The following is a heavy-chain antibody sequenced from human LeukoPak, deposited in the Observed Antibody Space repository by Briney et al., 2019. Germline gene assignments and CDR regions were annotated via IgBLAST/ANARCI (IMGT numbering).Heavy chain of an antibody. CDR1: GFTFSGFA. J-gene: IGHJ2*01. CDR3: ARDARYYYDSSGYYWYFDL. D-gene: IGHD3-22*01. Sequence: GGSLRLSCAASGFTFSGFAISWVRQAPGKGLEWVSGISGSGGSTYYADSVKGRFAISRDNSKNTLYLQMNSLRAEDTAVYYCARDARYYYDSSGYYWYFDLWGRGTLVTVSS. V-gene: IGHV3-23*01. CDR2: ISGSGGST.